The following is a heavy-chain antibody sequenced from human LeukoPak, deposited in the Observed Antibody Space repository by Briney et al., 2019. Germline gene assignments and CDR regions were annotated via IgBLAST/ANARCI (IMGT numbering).Heavy chain of an antibody. D-gene: IGHD3-10*01. V-gene: IGHV3-53*01. Sequence: GWSLRLSCAASGFTVSSNYMSWVRQAPGRGLEWVSVLYSGGSTYYADSVKGRFTISRDNSKNTVYLQMNSLRGEDTAVLYCARDKGTFAFDIWGQGTMVTVSS. J-gene: IGHJ3*02. CDR3: ARDKGTFAFDI. CDR1: GFTVSSNY. CDR2: LYSGGST.